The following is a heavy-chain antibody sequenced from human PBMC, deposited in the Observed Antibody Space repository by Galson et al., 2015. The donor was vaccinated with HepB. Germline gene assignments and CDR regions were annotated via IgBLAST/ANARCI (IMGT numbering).Heavy chain of an antibody. CDR1: GGTFSSYA. D-gene: IGHD2-2*01. CDR3: ARDGGVEVPAAKRSIYYYYYYMDV. V-gene: IGHV1-69*13. CDR2: IIPIFGTA. Sequence: SVKVSCKASGGTFSSYAISWVRQAPGQGLEWMGGIIPIFGTANYAQKFQGRVTITADESTSTAYMELSSLRSEDTAVYYCARDGGVEVPAAKRSIYYYYYYMDVWGKGTTVTVSS. J-gene: IGHJ6*03.